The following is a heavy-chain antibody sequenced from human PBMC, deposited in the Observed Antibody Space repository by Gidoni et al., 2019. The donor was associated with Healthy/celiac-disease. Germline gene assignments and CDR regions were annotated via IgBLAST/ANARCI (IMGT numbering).Heavy chain of an antibody. Sequence: QVQLQQSGPGLVKPSQTLQRTCAIYGDRVSSNSAAWNWIRQSPSRGIEWLGRTYYRSKWYNDYAVSVKSRITINPDTSKSQFSLQLNSVTPEDTAVYYCARGGVDEFGMADFDYWGQGTLVTVSS. D-gene: IGHD3-16*01. CDR3: ARGGVDEFGMADFDY. V-gene: IGHV6-1*01. J-gene: IGHJ4*02. CDR1: GDRVSSNSAA. CDR2: TYYRSKWYN.